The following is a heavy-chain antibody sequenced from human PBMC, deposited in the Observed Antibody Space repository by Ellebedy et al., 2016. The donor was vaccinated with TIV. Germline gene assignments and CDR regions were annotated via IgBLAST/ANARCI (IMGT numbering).Heavy chain of an antibody. D-gene: IGHD3-22*01. CDR1: GFSFSSYA. J-gene: IGHJ4*02. V-gene: IGHV3-23*01. Sequence: GESLKISCAASGFSFSSYAMSWVRQAPGKGLEWVSGIFGSGGSRYADSVKGRFTISRDNSKSKLYLQMSSLRAEDTAVYYCGKEILVVVTPALDHWGQGTLVTVSS. CDR2: IFGSGGSR. CDR3: GKEILVVVTPALDH.